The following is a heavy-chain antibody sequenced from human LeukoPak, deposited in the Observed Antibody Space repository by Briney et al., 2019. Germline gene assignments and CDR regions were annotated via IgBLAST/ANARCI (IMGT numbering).Heavy chain of an antibody. J-gene: IGHJ5*02. CDR3: AHIRGGYCSSTSCKGWYNWFDP. CDR2: IYWNDDK. D-gene: IGHD2-2*01. Sequence: VSGPTLVNPTQTLTLTCTFSGFSLSTSGVGVGWIRQPPGKALEWLALIYWNDDKRYSPSLKSRLTITKDTSKNQVVLTMTNTDPVDTATYYCAHIRGGYCSSTSCKGWYNWFDPWGQGTLVTVSS. V-gene: IGHV2-5*01. CDR1: GFSLSTSGVG.